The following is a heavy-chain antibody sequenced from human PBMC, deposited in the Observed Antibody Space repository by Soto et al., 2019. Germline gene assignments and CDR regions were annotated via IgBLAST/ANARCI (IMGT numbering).Heavy chain of an antibody. D-gene: IGHD3-22*01. CDR1: GGTFSSYA. CDR3: ARAGSDYYDSSGPSYYFDY. Sequence: ASVKVSCKASGGTFSSYAISWVRQAPGQGLEWMGGIIPIFGTANYAQKFQGRVTITADESTSTAYMELSSLRSEDTAVYYCARAGSDYYDSSGPSYYFDYWGQGTLVTVSS. V-gene: IGHV1-69*13. J-gene: IGHJ4*02. CDR2: IIPIFGTA.